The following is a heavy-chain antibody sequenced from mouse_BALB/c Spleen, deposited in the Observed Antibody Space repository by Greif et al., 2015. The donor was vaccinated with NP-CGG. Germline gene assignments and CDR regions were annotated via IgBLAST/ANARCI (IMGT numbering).Heavy chain of an antibody. CDR2: IYPGDGVT. CDR1: GYAFSSYW. V-gene: IGHV1-80*01. J-gene: IGHJ3*01. CDR3: ARQLGQGFAY. D-gene: IGHD4-1*02. Sequence: VQLQQSGAELVRPGSSVKISCKASGYAFSSYWVNWVKQRPGQGLEWIGQIYPGDGVTNYNGKFKGKATLTADKSSSTAYMQLSSLTSEDSAVYFCARQLGQGFAYWGQGTLVTVSA.